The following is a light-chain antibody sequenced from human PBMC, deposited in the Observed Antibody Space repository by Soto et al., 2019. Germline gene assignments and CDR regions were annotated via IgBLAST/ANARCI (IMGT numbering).Light chain of an antibody. CDR1: QSVDSSF. V-gene: IGKV3-20*01. CDR2: GAS. J-gene: IGKJ1*01. CDR3: QQYVSSVT. Sequence: EIVLTQSPGSLSLSPGERATLSCRASQSVDSSFFAWYQQKPGQAPRLLIYGASNRATGIPDRFSGRGSGTDFTLTITGLEPEDVAVYYCQQYVSSVTFGQGTKVEIK.